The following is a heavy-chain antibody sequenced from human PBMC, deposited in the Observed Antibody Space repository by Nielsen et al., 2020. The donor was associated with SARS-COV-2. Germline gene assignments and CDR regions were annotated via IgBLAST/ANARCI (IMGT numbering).Heavy chain of an antibody. J-gene: IGHJ4*02. CDR1: GFTFSSYW. Sequence: GGSLRLSCAASGFTFSSYWMNWVRQTPGKGLEWVAVISYDGSNKYYADSVKGRFTISRDNSKNTLYLQMNSLRAEDTAVYYCAKPLRPRSPYFDYWGQGTLVTVSS. V-gene: IGHV3-30*18. CDR2: ISYDGSNK. CDR3: AKPLRPRSPYFDY.